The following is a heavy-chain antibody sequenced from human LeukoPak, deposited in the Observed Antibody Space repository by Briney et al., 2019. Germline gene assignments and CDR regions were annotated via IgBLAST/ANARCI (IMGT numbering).Heavy chain of an antibody. CDR1: GFTFSNYG. D-gene: IGHD2-2*01. V-gene: IGHV3-30*03. CDR2: ISYDGSVR. J-gene: IGHJ4*02. CDR3: ARDRDLGVVTPWCDY. Sequence: PGGSLRLSCAASGFTFSNYGMQWARQAPGKGLEWVAIISYDGSVRYYGDSVRGRFTISRDNSKNTVYLQMNSLRADDTAVYYCARDRDLGVVTPWCDYWGQGVLVTVSS.